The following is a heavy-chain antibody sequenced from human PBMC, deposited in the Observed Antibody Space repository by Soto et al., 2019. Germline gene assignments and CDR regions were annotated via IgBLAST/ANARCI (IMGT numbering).Heavy chain of an antibody. CDR3: ARYRREAVAGYTLDN. V-gene: IGHV4-59*01. D-gene: IGHD6-13*01. J-gene: IGHJ4*02. Sequence: EALSLTCTVSGGSISSNYWTWIRQPPGKGLEWIGYVYNSGSTNYNPSLKSRVTISEDTSKSQFSLKVNSMTAADTAVYYCARYRREAVAGYTLDNWGQGILVTVSS. CDR2: VYNSGST. CDR1: GGSISSNY.